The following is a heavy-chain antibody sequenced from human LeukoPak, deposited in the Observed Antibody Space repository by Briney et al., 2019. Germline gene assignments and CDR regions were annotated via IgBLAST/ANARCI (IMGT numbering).Heavy chain of an antibody. J-gene: IGHJ4*02. CDR1: GGSISSYY. CDR2: IYDRGST. Sequence: PSETLSLTCTVSGGSISSYYWSRIRQPPGKGLEWIGSIYDRGSTKYNPSLKSRVTISVDTSKNQFSLRLSSVTAADTAVYYCARGRTFDNWGQGTLVTVSS. V-gene: IGHV4-59*01. CDR3: ARGRTFDN.